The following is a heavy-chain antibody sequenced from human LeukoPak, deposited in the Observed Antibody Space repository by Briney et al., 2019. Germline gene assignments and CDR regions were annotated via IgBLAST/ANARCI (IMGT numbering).Heavy chain of an antibody. CDR3: TRRYGANSWWFDP. J-gene: IGHJ5*02. V-gene: IGHV3-73*01. CDR2: IRSKANNYAT. D-gene: IGHD4-23*01. Sequence: GGSLILSCAASGLIFSGSAMHWVRQASGKGLEWVGRIRSKANNYATAYAASVKGRFTISRDDSKNTAYLQMNSLKTEDTAVYYCTRRYGANSWWFDPWGQGTLVTVSS. CDR1: GLIFSGSA.